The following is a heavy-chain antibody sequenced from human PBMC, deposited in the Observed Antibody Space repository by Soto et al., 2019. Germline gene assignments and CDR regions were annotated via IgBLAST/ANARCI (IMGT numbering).Heavy chain of an antibody. D-gene: IGHD6-13*01. CDR1: GGSISNGGYY. CDR3: ARDSHSQQPNHRWGGGYMDV. V-gene: IGHV4-31*11. J-gene: IGHJ6*03. CDR2: IYFSGST. Sequence: QLQLEESGPGLVKPSQTLSLTCAVSGGSISNGGYYWSWIRQHPGKGLEWIGSIYFSGSTYYNPSLKSRVTMSVATPKTQFSLKRSSVTAADTAVYYCARDSHSQQPNHRWGGGYMDVWGKGTTVTVSS.